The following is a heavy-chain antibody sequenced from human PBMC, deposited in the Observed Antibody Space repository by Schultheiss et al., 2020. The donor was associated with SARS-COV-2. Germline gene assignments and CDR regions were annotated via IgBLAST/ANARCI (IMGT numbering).Heavy chain of an antibody. CDR2: ISGSSSYI. D-gene: IGHD4-23*01. CDR1: GFTFSSYA. V-gene: IGHV3-23*01. CDR3: ASMGNDYGGPDDY. J-gene: IGHJ4*02. Sequence: GGSLRLSCAASGFTFSSYAMSWVRQAPGKGLEWVSAISGSSSYIYYADSVKGRFTISRDNSKNTLYLQMNSLRAEDTAVYYCASMGNDYGGPDDYWGQGTLVTVSS.